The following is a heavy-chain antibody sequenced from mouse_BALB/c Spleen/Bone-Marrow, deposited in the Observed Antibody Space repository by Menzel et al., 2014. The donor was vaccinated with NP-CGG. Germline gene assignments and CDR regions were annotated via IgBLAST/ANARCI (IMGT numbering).Heavy chain of an antibody. CDR2: IRSKSNNYAT. V-gene: IGHV10-1*02. Sequence: EVQRVESGGGLVQPKGSLKLSCAASGFTFNTYAMNWVRQAPGKGLEWVARIRSKSNNYATYYADSVKDRFTISRDDSQSMLYLQMDNLKTEDTAMYYCERRDGNYGGFAYWGQGTLVTVSA. CDR3: ERRDGNYGGFAY. J-gene: IGHJ3*01. D-gene: IGHD2-1*01. CDR1: GFTFNTYA.